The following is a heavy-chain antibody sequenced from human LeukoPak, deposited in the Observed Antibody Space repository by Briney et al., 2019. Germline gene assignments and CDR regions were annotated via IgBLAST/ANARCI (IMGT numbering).Heavy chain of an antibody. CDR1: GYSISSGYY. Sequence: PSETLSLTCTVSGYSISSGYYWGWIRQPPGKGLEWIGSIYHSGSTYYNPSLKSRVTISVDTSKNQFSLKLSSVTAADTAVYYCAGRYDFWSGYSEANWFDPWGQGTLVTVSS. CDR2: IYHSGST. D-gene: IGHD3-3*01. V-gene: IGHV4-38-2*02. CDR3: AGRYDFWSGYSEANWFDP. J-gene: IGHJ5*02.